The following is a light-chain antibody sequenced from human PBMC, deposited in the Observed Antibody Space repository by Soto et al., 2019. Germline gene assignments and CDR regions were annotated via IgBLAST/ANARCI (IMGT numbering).Light chain of an antibody. CDR2: LGS. CDR1: QSLLSSNGKTY. V-gene: IGKV2-28*01. Sequence: DLVLTQSPLSLPVTPGEPASISCRSSQSLLSSNGKTYLDWYLQKPGQSPQVLIYLGSNRASGVPDRFSGSGSGTDFTLKISRVEAEDVGIYYCMQGLTTPLTFGGGTKVEIK. CDR3: MQGLTTPLT. J-gene: IGKJ4*01.